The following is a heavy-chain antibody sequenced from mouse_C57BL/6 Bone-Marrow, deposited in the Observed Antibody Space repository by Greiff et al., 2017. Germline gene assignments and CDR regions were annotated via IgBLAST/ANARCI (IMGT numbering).Heavy chain of an antibody. Sequence: QVQLQQPGAELVKPGASVKLSCKASGYTFTSYWMHWVKQRPGQGLEWIGMIHPNSGSTNYNEKFKSKATLTVDKSSSTAYMQRSSLTSEDSAVYDCASGGSSRVAYWGQGTLVTVSA. J-gene: IGHJ3*01. V-gene: IGHV1-64*01. CDR3: ASGGSSRVAY. CDR1: GYTFTSYW. D-gene: IGHD1-1*01. CDR2: IHPNSGST.